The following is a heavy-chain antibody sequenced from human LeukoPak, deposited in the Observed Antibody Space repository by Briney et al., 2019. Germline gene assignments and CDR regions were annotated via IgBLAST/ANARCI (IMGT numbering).Heavy chain of an antibody. Sequence: GESLRLSCAASGFTFSSYGMHWVRQAPGKGLERVAFIRYDGSKKNYADSVKGRFTISRDNSKNTLYLQMNGLRADDTAVYYCAKDLSWNTADRWGQGILVTVSS. CDR2: IRYDGSKK. V-gene: IGHV3-30*02. J-gene: IGHJ5*02. D-gene: IGHD5-18*01. CDR3: AKDLSWNTADR. CDR1: GFTFSSYG.